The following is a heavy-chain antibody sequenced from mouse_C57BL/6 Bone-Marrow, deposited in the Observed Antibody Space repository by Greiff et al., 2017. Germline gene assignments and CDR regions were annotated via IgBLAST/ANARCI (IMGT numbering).Heavy chain of an antibody. CDR3: AIYDGYYFDV. Sequence: LQESGPGLVPPSQSLSLTCTVSGFSLTSYGVHWVRQSPGKGLEWLGVIWSGGSTDYNAAFISRLSISKDNSKSQVFFKMNSLQANDTAIYYCAIYDGYYFDVWGAGTTVTVSS. J-gene: IGHJ1*01. CDR1: GFSLTSYG. CDR2: IWSGGST. D-gene: IGHD2-3*01. V-gene: IGHV2-2*02.